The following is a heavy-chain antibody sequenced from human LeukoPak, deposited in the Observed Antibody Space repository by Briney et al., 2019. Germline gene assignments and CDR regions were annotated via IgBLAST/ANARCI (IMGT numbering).Heavy chain of an antibody. CDR2: INGGGGST. D-gene: IGHD3-10*01. CDR3: AGRGSGSYFDY. CDR1: GFTFSNYA. J-gene: IGHJ4*02. Sequence: PGGSLCLSCAASGFTFSNYALSWVRQAPGKGLVGVSSINGGGGSTYYTDSVKGRFTISRDNSKNTLYLQMHSLRAEDTGVYYCAGRGSGSYFDYSGQGTLVTVSS. V-gene: IGHV3-23*01.